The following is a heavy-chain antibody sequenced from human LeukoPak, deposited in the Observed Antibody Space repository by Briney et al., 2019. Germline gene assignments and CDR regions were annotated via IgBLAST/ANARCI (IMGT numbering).Heavy chain of an antibody. CDR2: ISYDGDNK. V-gene: IGHV3-30*18. CDR1: GMTFRSYG. Sequence: GSLRLSCAASGMTFRSYGMHWVRQAPGKGLEWVADISYDGDNKYYADSVKGRFTISRDNSKNTLYLQMNSLRAEDTSVYYCAKDLGVSSVTQGDFHYWGQGTLVTLSS. D-gene: IGHD3-22*01. CDR3: AKDLGVSSVTQGDFHY. J-gene: IGHJ4*02.